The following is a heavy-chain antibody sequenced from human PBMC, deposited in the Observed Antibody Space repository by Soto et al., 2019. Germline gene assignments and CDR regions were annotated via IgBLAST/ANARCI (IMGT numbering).Heavy chain of an antibody. CDR1: GYSFTSYW. V-gene: IGHV5-10-1*01. D-gene: IGHD1-1*01. CDR3: ARHGISGTTGNRRYYYGMDV. J-gene: IGHJ6*02. Sequence: GESLKISCKGSGYSFTSYWISWVRQMPGKGLEWMGRIDPSDSYINYSPSFQGHVTISADKSISTAYLQWSSLKASDTAIYYCARHGISGTTGNRRYYYGMDVWGQGTTVTVSS. CDR2: IDPSDSYI.